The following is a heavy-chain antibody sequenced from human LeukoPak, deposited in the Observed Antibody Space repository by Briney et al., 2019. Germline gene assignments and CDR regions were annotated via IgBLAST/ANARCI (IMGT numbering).Heavy chain of an antibody. CDR3: ARLGRNSGYTYSSGWYSPSTFDY. J-gene: IGHJ4*02. CDR2: INHSGST. CDR1: GGSFSGYY. Sequence: PSETLSLTCAVYGGSFSGYYWSWIRQPPGKGLEWIGEINHSGSTNYNPTLKSRVTISVDTSKNQFSLKLSSVTAADTAVYYCARLGRNSGYTYSSGWYSPSTFDYWGQGTLVTVS. V-gene: IGHV4-34*01. D-gene: IGHD6-19*01.